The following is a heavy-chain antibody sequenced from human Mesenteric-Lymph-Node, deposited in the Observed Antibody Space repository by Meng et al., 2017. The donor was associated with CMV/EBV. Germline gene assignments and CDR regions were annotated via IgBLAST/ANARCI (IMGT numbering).Heavy chain of an antibody. Sequence: GESLKISCAASGFTFSSYAMHWVRQAPGKGLEWVAVISYDGSNKYYADSVKGRFTISRDNSKNTLYLQMNSLRAEDTAVYYCASSTSRDTSHYGMDVWGQGTTVTVSS. CDR3: ASSTSRDTSHYGMDV. CDR2: ISYDGSNK. V-gene: IGHV3-30*04. CDR1: GFTFSSYA. J-gene: IGHJ6*02. D-gene: IGHD2-2*02.